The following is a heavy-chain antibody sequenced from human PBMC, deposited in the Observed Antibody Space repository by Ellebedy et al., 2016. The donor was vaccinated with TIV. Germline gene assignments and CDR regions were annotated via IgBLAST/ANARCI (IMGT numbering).Heavy chain of an antibody. CDR1: GFTFNTYA. V-gene: IGHV3-30*04. CDR2: TTLDGQRK. Sequence: PGGSLRLSCGASGFTFNTYAMHWVRQAPGKGLEWVTFTTLDGQRKDYADSVKGRFTISRDNSKNTVFLQMDRLRAEETAVYYCAADRDATGFVFWGRGALVTVSS. CDR3: AADRDATGFVF. D-gene: IGHD1-1*01. J-gene: IGHJ4*02.